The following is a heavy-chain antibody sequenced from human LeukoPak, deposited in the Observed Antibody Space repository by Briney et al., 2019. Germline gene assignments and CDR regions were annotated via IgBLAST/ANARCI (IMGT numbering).Heavy chain of an antibody. D-gene: IGHD4-17*01. CDR1: GFTFSSYW. V-gene: IGHV3-33*08. CDR2: IWYNGSNK. Sequence: GGSLRLSCAASGFTFSSYWMHWVRQAPGEGLEWVADIWYNGSNKCYAESVKGRFTISRDNSRNTLYLQMNSLRAEDTAVYYCSRGGYGDYNNWFDPWGQGTLVIVSS. CDR3: SRGGYGDYNNWFDP. J-gene: IGHJ5*02.